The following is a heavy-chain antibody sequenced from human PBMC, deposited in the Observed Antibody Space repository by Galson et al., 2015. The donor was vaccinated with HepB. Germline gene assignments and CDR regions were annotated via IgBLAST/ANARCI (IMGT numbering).Heavy chain of an antibody. CDR1: GYTFTTYS. CDR2: INAGHGNT. V-gene: IGHV1-3*01. D-gene: IGHD3-10*01. J-gene: IGHJ4*02. Sequence: SVKVSCKASGYTFTTYSMHWVRQAPGQRPEWMGWINAGHGNTKYSQTFQDRLTITRDTSASTAYMELGSLRSEDTALYYCARAPGISFRELLQPLNYWGQGALVTGSS. CDR3: ARAPGISFRELLQPLNY.